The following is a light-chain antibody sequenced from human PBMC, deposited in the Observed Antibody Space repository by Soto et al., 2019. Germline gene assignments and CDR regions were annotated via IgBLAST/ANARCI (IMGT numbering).Light chain of an antibody. CDR3: SSYTSTTSYV. V-gene: IGLV2-14*03. J-gene: IGLJ1*01. CDR1: SSDIGSSDH. CDR2: DVY. Sequence: QSALTQPASVSDSPGQSITISCIGTSSDIGSSDHLSWHQQHPGRAPKLIIYDVYNRPSGVSHRFSGSKTGNTASLIISGLQAEDEADYYCSSYTSTTSYVFGSGTKLTVL.